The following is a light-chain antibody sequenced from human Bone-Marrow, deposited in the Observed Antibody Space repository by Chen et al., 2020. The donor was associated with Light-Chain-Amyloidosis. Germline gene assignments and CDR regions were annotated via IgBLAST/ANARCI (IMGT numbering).Light chain of an antibody. CDR3: MQALQTPIT. V-gene: IGKV2-28*01. Sequence: DIVMTQSPLSLPVTPGEPASISCRSCQSLLHSNGYNYLDWYLQKPGQSPQVLIYLGSNRASGVPDRFSGSGSGPDFTLKISSVEAEDVGVYYCMQALQTPITFGQGTRLEIK. CDR2: LGS. J-gene: IGKJ5*01. CDR1: QSLLHSNGYNY.